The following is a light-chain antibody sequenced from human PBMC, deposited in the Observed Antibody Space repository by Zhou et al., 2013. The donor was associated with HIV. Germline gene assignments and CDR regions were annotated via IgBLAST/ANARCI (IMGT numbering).Light chain of an antibody. V-gene: IGKV3-11*01. CDR2: GTS. Sequence: EIVLTQSPATLSLSPGERATLSCRASQSVSSYLAWYQQKPGKGPKLLIYGTSNLQIGAPSRFSGSGSGTEFTLSITGLQTGDFAIYYCQQARSFPHTFGGGTRV. J-gene: IGKJ4*01. CDR3: QQARSFPHT. CDR1: QSVSSY.